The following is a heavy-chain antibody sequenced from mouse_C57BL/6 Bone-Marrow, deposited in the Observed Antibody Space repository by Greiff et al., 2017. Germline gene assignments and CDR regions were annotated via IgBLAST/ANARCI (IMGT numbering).Heavy chain of an antibody. Sequence: EVLLVESGGDLVKPGGSLKLSCAASGFTFSSYGMSWVRQTPDKRLEWVATISSGGSYTYYPDSVKGRFTISRDNAKNTLYLQMSSLKSEDTAMYYCARKPSYGPYFDYWGQGTTLTVSS. J-gene: IGHJ2*01. D-gene: IGHD1-1*01. CDR1: GFTFSSYG. CDR3: ARKPSYGPYFDY. CDR2: ISSGGSYT. V-gene: IGHV5-6*01.